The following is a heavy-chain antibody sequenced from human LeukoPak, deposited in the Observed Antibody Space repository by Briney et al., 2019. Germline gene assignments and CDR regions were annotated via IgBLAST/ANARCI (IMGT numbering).Heavy chain of an antibody. CDR1: GFTFSDYY. V-gene: IGHV3-11*04. CDR3: ARDPYYDYWSEYGTEAFDI. D-gene: IGHD3-3*01. J-gene: IGHJ3*02. Sequence: GGSLRLSCAASGFTFSDYYMGWIRQAPGKGLEWLSYINGSGSIIFYADSLRGRFTISRDNAKNSLYLEMNSLRAEDTAVYYCARDPYYDYWSEYGTEAFDIWGPGTMVTVSS. CDR2: INGSGSII.